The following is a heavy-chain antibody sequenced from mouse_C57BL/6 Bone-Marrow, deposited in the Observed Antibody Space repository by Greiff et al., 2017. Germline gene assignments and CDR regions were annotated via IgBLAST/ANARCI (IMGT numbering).Heavy chain of an antibody. J-gene: IGHJ4*01. Sequence: VQLQQSGPELVKPGASVKMSCKASGYAFTSSWMNWVKQRPGQGLEWIGMIHPNSGSTNYNEKFKSKATLTVDTSSSTAYMQLSSLTSEDSAVYYCARFTFYRDYWGQGTSVTVSS. D-gene: IGHD1-1*01. CDR3: ARFTFYRDY. CDR2: IHPNSGST. CDR1: GYAFTSSW. V-gene: IGHV1-64*01.